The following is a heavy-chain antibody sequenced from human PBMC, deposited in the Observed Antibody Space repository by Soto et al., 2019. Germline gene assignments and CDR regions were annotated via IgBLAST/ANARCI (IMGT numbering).Heavy chain of an antibody. CDR3: ARGSYYDFWSGYSPRPIYYYYGMDA. CDR2: IYYSGGA. Sequence: SLSLTCPFSCGSLSSGGFYWGWVRPHPGKGLEWVGFIYYSGGANYKPSLQSRVTISVDTSKNQFSLKLSSVTAADTAVYYCARGSYYDFWSGYSPRPIYYYYGMDAWGQGTTVTVS. D-gene: IGHD3-3*01. CDR1: CGSLSSGGFY. J-gene: IGHJ6*02. V-gene: IGHV4-31*03.